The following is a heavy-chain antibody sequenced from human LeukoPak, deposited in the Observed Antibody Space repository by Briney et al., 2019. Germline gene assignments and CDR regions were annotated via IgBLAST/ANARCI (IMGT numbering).Heavy chain of an antibody. CDR2: VSYSGST. CDR3: ARQGYSGYVYFAY. D-gene: IGHD5-12*01. V-gene: IGHV4-59*08. J-gene: IGHJ4*02. CDR1: GGSISSYY. Sequence: SETLSLTCTVSGGSISSYYWSWIRQPPGKGLEWIGYVSYSGSTNSNPSLKSRVTISVDTSKNQFSLKLSSVTAADTAVYYCARQGYSGYVYFAYCGQGTLVTV.